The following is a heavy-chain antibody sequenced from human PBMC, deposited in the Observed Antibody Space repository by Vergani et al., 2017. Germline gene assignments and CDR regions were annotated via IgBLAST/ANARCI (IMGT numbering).Heavy chain of an antibody. D-gene: IGHD1/OR15-1a*01. CDR2: IKSKVDGGTT. J-gene: IGHJ6*02. V-gene: IGHV3-15*01. CDR1: RFTFSNAW. CDR3: TTGEHVSHNKCLPSVYYYDGLAV. Sequence: EVRLVESGGGLVKPGGSLRLSCTASRFTFSNAWMSWVRQAPGQGLEWVGHIKSKVDGGTTDYAAHVKGRFTISRDDSENTVFLQMSGLKTEDTGVYYCTTGEHVSHNKCLPSVYYYDGLAVWGQETTVAVSS.